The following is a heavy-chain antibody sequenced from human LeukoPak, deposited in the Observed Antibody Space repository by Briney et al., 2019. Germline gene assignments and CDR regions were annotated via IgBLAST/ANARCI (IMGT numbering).Heavy chain of an antibody. V-gene: IGHV4-30-2*01. CDR1: GGSISSGGYS. Sequence: SETLSLTCAVSGGSISSGGYSWSCIRQPPGKGLECIGYIYHSGSTYYNPSLKSRVTISVDRSKNQFSLKLSSVTAADTAVYYCARASRKDYYDSSGYYYVGAFDIWGQGTMVTVSS. CDR3: ARASRKDYYDSSGYYYVGAFDI. J-gene: IGHJ3*02. CDR2: IYHSGST. D-gene: IGHD3-22*01.